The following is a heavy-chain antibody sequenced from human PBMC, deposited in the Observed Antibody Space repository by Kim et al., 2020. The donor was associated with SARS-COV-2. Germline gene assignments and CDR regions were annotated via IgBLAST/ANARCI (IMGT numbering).Heavy chain of an antibody. J-gene: IGHJ4*02. D-gene: IGHD5-12*01. V-gene: IGHV3-53*01. CDR3: ARGGRDGYNFGRFDY. Sequence: DSVKGRFTISRDNSKNTLYRQMDSLRAEDTAVYYCARGGRDGYNFGRFDYWGQGTLVTVSS.